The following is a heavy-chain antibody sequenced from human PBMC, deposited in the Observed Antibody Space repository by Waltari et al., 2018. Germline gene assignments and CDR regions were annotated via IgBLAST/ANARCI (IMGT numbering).Heavy chain of an antibody. V-gene: IGHV4-34*01. CDR2: INHSGST. CDR3: ARASYYYDSSGYPTWQGSYYFDY. Sequence: QVQLQQWGAGLLKPSETLSLTCAVYGGSFSGYYWSWIRQPPGKGLEWIGEINHSGSTNHNPSLKSRVTISVETPKNQFSLKLSSVTAADTAVYYWARASYYYDSSGYPTWQGSYYFDYWGQGTLVTVSS. J-gene: IGHJ4*02. D-gene: IGHD3-22*01. CDR1: GGSFSGYY.